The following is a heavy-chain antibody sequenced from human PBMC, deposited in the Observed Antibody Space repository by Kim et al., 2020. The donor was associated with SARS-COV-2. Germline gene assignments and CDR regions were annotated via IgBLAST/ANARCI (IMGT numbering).Heavy chain of an antibody. J-gene: IGHJ4*02. Sequence: ASVKVSCKASGYTFTGYYMHWVRQAPGQGLEWMGRINPNSGGTNYAQKFQGRVTMTRDTSISTAYMELSRLRSDDTAVYYCARGGLYYYDSSALTHDYWGQGTLVTVSS. CDR2: INPNSGGT. V-gene: IGHV1-2*06. CDR1: GYTFTGYY. CDR3: ARGGLYYYDSSALTHDY. D-gene: IGHD3-22*01.